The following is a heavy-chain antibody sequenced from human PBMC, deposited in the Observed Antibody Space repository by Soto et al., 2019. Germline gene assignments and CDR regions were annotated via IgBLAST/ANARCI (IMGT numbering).Heavy chain of an antibody. D-gene: IGHD6-19*01. V-gene: IGHV3-23*01. J-gene: IGHJ5*02. CDR1: GITFSSFA. CDR3: AGPRVPVARTRYFDT. Sequence: EAQLLESGGDLVQPGGSLRLSCAASGITFSSFAMIWVRQAPGKGLDCVSAIGAGSAVTHYADSVKGRFTISMEDSNNTLYLQIDCLRDDDTAVYYCAGPRVPVARTRYFDTWGQGPPVTVSP. CDR2: IGAGSAVT.